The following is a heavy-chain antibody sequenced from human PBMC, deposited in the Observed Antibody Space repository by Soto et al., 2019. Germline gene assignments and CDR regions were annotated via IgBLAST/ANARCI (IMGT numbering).Heavy chain of an antibody. D-gene: IGHD4-17*01. CDR2: IYYSGST. V-gene: IGHV4-59*01. CDR3: ARESYGNCFDY. CDR1: GGSISSYY. Sequence: SETLSLTCTVSGGSISSYYWSWIRQPPGKGLEWIGYIYYSGSTNYNPSLKSRVTISVDTSKNQFSLKLSSVTAADTAVYYCARESYGNCFDYWGQGTLVTVSS. J-gene: IGHJ4*02.